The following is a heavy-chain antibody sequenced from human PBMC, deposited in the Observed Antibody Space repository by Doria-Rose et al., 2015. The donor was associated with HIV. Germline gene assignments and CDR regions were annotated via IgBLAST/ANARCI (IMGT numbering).Heavy chain of an antibody. J-gene: IGHJ4*02. D-gene: IGHD6-19*01. CDR3: AREGFSSGSYQVPYFDF. Sequence: QVQLVQSGPGPVKPSQTLSLTCTVSGGSISSGSYYWSWIRQPAGKGLEWIGRIYTSGNTKYNPSLKSRITISIDTSKNQFPLTLISVTAADTAVYYCAREGFSSGSYQVPYFDFWGQGTLVTVSS. CDR1: GGSISSGSYY. V-gene: IGHV4-61*02. CDR2: IYTSGNT.